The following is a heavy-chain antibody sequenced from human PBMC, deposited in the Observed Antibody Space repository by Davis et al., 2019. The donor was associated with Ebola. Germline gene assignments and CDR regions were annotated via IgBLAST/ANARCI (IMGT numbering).Heavy chain of an antibody. CDR3: ARVRCGGDCGPDCFDY. Sequence: ASVKVSCKASGYTFTSYGISWVRQAPGQGLEWMGWISAYNGNTNYAQKLQGRVTMTTDTSTSTAYMELRSLRSDDTAVYYCARVRCGGDCGPDCFDYWGQGTLVTVSS. CDR1: GYTFTSYG. CDR2: ISAYNGNT. V-gene: IGHV1-18*01. J-gene: IGHJ4*02. D-gene: IGHD2-21*01.